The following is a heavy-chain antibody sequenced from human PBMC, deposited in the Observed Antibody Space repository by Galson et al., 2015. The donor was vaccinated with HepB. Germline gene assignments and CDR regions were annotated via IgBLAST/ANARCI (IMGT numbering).Heavy chain of an antibody. CDR1: GYTFTSYG. V-gene: IGHV1-18*01. CDR2: ISAYNGNT. CDR3: ARYSSSSYYYYMDV. J-gene: IGHJ6*03. Sequence: SVKVSCKASGYTFTSYGISWVRQAPGQGLEWMGWISAYNGNTNYAQKLQGRVTMTTDTSTSTAYMELRSLKSDDTAVYYCARYSSSSYYYYMDVWGKGTTVTVSS. D-gene: IGHD6-13*01.